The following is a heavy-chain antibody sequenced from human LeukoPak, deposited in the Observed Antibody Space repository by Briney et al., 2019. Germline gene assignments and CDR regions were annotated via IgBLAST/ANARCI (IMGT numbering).Heavy chain of an antibody. Sequence: GASVQVSCKASGGTFSSYAISWVRQAPGQGLEWIGGIIPIFGTANYAQKFQGRVTITADESTSTAHMELSSLRSEDTAVYYCARVRGIAAAGTPSDYYYGMDVRGQGTTVTVSS. J-gene: IGHJ6*02. V-gene: IGHV1-69*13. CDR2: IIPIFGTA. D-gene: IGHD6-13*01. CDR3: ARVRGIAAAGTPSDYYYGMDV. CDR1: GGTFSSYA.